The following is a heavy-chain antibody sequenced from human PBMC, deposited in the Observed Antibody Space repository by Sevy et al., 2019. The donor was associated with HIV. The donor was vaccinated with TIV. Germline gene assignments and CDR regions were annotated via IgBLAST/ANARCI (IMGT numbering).Heavy chain of an antibody. J-gene: IGHJ4*02. Sequence: GGSLRLSCTASGFTFSTYWMTWVRQAPGKGLEWVANIKQDGSEKYYVDSVKGRFTISRDNAKNSLYLQMNSLRAEETAVYYCARDWGSVHWGQGTLVTVSS. CDR3: ARDWGSVH. V-gene: IGHV3-7*01. CDR1: GFTFSTYW. D-gene: IGHD3-16*01. CDR2: IKQDGSEK.